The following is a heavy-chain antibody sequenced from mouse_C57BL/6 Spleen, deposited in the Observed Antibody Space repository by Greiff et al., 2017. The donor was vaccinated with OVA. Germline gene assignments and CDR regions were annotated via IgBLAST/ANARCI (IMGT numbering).Heavy chain of an antibody. CDR2: INPGSGGT. CDR1: GYAFTNYL. V-gene: IGHV1-54*01. Sequence: QVQLQQSGAELVRPGTSVKVSCKASGYAFTNYLLAWVKQRPGQGLEWIGVINPGSGGTNYNEKFKGKATLTADKSSSTAYMQLSSLTSEDAAVYVCARENDYGSRIYAMDYWGQGTSVTVSS. J-gene: IGHJ4*01. CDR3: ARENDYGSRIYAMDY. D-gene: IGHD1-1*01.